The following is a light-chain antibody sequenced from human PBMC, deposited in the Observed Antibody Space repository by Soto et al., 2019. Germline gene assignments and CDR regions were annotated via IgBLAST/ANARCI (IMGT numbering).Light chain of an antibody. J-gene: IGLJ2*01. CDR1: NIGGKG. Sequence: SYELTQPPSVSVAPGKTASITCGGNNIGGKGVHWYQQKPGQAPVLVIYFDSVRPSGIPERFSGSNAGNTATLTVSRVEAGDEADYYCQVWDSSGDRVVFGGGTKVTVL. CDR3: QVWDSSGDRVV. V-gene: IGLV3-21*04. CDR2: FDS.